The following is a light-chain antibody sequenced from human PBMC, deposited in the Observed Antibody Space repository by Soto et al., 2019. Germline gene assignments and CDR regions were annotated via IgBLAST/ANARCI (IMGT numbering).Light chain of an antibody. CDR2: GAS. CDR3: QQRNNWPLT. J-gene: IGKJ4*02. V-gene: IGKV3D-20*02. Sequence: IALTQSPGTVSLSPGEGATLSCRASQSVSSNFLAWYQQRPGQAPRLLIYGASSRATGIPDRFSGSGSGTDFTLTISSLEPEDFAVYYCQQRNNWPLTFGGGTKVDIK. CDR1: QSVSSNF.